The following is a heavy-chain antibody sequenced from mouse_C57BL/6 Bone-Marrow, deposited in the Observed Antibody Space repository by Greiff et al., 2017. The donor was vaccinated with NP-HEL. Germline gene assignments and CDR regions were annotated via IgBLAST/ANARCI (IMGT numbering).Heavy chain of an antibody. Sequence: VQLQQSGAELARPGASVKMSCKASGYTFTSYTMHWVKQRPGQGLEWIGYINPSSGYTKYNQKFKDKATLTADKSSSTDYMQLSSLTSEDSAVYYSTKLRRYAMDYWGQGTTVTVSS. V-gene: IGHV1-4*01. D-gene: IGHD2-12*01. CDR1: GYTFTSYT. CDR3: TKLRRYAMDY. J-gene: IGHJ4*01. CDR2: INPSSGYT.